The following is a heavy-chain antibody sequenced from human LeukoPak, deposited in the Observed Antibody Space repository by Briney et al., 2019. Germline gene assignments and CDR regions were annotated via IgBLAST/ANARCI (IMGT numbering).Heavy chain of an antibody. V-gene: IGHV4-4*02. CDR1: GGSISSSNW. CDR2: IYHSGST. CDR3: ARDRQTAAGLFDY. D-gene: IGHD6-13*01. J-gene: IGHJ4*02. Sequence: SETLSLTCAVSGGSISSSNWWSWVRQPLGKGLEWIGEIYHSGSTNYNPSLKSRVTISVDKSKNQFSLKLSSVTAADTAVYYCARDRQTAAGLFDYWGQGTLVTVSS.